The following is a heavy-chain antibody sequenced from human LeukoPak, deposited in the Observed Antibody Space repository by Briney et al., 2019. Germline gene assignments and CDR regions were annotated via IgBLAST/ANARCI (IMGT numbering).Heavy chain of an antibody. CDR1: GFTVSTSA. Sequence: GGSLRLSCAAAGFTVSTSAMSWVRQAPGKGLEWVSGISGSGGGTYYADSVKGRFSISRDISKNTLYLQMNSLRDEDTAVYYCAKDSHWILFDDWGQGTLVTVSS. CDR2: ISGSGGGT. CDR3: AKDSHWILFDD. D-gene: IGHD2-2*03. J-gene: IGHJ4*02. V-gene: IGHV3-23*01.